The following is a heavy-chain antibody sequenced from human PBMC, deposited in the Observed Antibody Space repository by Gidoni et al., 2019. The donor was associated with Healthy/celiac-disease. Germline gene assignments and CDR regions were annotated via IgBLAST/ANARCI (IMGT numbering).Heavy chain of an antibody. Sequence: EVQLLESGGGLVQPGGSLRLSWAALGLTFRSYAMGWFRQAPGKGLEWVSAISGIGGSTYYADSVKGRFTISRDNSKNTLYLQMNSLRAEDTAVYYCAKEVRGVIHYWGQGTLVTVSS. CDR2: ISGIGGST. CDR1: GLTFRSYA. D-gene: IGHD3-10*01. CDR3: AKEVRGVIHY. V-gene: IGHV3-23*01. J-gene: IGHJ4*02.